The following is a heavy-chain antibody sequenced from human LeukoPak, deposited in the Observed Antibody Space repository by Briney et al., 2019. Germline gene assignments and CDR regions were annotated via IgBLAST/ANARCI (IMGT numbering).Heavy chain of an antibody. Sequence: GGSLRLSCAASGFSFSTYEMNWVRHAPGKGLEWVSDLTISGNTRNYADSVKGRFTISRDNARNSLYLQMNSLRVEDTAVYYCARGDPYADLWGQGTLVTVAS. CDR2: LTISGNTR. CDR1: GFSFSTYE. D-gene: IGHD2-2*01. J-gene: IGHJ5*02. V-gene: IGHV3-48*03. CDR3: ARGDPYADL.